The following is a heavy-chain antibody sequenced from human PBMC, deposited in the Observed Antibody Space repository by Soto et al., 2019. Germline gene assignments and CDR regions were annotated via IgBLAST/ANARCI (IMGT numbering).Heavy chain of an antibody. J-gene: IGHJ6*02. CDR1: GGIFSSYA. Sequence: QEQLVQSGAEVKKPGSSVKVSCAASGGIFSSYAVSWVRQAPGQGLEWMGGIMPIFDRTNYAQKFQGRVKITADKSASIVYMDLRSRRSEDTAVYYCARRVLIAEQDSISDLHLWGQGTTVTVSS. CDR3: ARRVLIAEQDSISDLHL. D-gene: IGHD2-21*01. CDR2: IMPIFDRT. V-gene: IGHV1-69*06.